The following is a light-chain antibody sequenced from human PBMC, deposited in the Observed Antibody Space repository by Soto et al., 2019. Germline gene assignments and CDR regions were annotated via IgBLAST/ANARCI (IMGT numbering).Light chain of an antibody. CDR1: SSNIGSNY. J-gene: IGLJ2*01. V-gene: IGLV1-47*01. CDR3: AASDDTLSGVV. CDR2: RNN. Sequence: QSVLTQPPSASGTPGQRVNISCSGSSSNIGSNYVYWYQQLPGTAPKLLIYRNNQRPSGVPDRFSGSKSGTSASLAISGLRSEDEADYYCAASDDTLSGVVFGGGTQLTVL.